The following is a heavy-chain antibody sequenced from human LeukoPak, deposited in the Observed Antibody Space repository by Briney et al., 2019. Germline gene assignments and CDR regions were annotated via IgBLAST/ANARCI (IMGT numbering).Heavy chain of an antibody. J-gene: IGHJ4*02. CDR1: GCTISSGSYY. CDR3: ARGLVVTALDY. D-gene: IGHD2-21*02. CDR2: IYYRGST. V-gene: IGHV4-31*03. Sequence: SETLSLTCTVSGCTISSGSYYWTWNPQHPGKGLEWIGSIYYRGSTYYNPSLKSRVSTSVDTSKNQFSLKLTSMTAADTAVYFCARGLVVTALDYWGQGTLVTVSS.